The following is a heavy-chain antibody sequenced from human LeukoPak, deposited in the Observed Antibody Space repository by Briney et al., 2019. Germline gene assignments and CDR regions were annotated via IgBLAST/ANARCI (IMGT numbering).Heavy chain of an antibody. D-gene: IGHD6-13*01. CDR1: GFTFSSYG. Sequence: GGSLRLSCAASGFTFSSYGIHWVRQAPGKGLEWVAVVSSDGSIKYYADSGKGRFTISRDTSKNTVYLQMNSLGTEDTAFYYCARGYSSSWLGYFDYWGQGTLVTVSP. CDR2: VSSDGSIK. CDR3: ARGYSSSWLGYFDY. V-gene: IGHV3-30*03. J-gene: IGHJ4*02.